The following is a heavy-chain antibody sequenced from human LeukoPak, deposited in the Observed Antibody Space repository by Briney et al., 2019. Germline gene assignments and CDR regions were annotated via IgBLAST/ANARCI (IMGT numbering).Heavy chain of an antibody. CDR3: ARVGYYDSSGYYAGY. D-gene: IGHD3-22*01. CDR1: GFTFSSYS. J-gene: IGHJ4*02. CDR2: ISSNSSYI. V-gene: IGHV3-21*04. Sequence: GGSLRLSCAASGFTFSSYSMNWVRQAPGKGLEWVSSISSNSSYIYYADSVKGRFTISRDNAKNSLYLQMNSLRAEDTAVYYCARVGYYDSSGYYAGYWGQGTLVTVSA.